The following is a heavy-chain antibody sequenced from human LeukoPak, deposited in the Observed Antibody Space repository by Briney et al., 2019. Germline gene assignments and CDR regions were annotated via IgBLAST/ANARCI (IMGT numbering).Heavy chain of an antibody. V-gene: IGHV1-2*02. CDR2: INPKSGAT. CDR1: GYTFTGYY. Sequence: ASVEVSCKASGYTFTGYYMHWVRQASGQGLEWMGWINPKSGATTYAQKFQDRVTLTRDTFINTAYMDLSGLTSDDTAVFYCAKGATEGYYYYYGLDVWGQGTTVTVSS. CDR3: AKGATEGYYYYYGLDV. J-gene: IGHJ6*02.